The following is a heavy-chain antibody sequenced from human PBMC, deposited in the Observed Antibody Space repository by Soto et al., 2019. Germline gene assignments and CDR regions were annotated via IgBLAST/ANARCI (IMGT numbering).Heavy chain of an antibody. CDR3: GRVPLDGNYANGVDV. Sequence: GSLRLSCAASGFNFNTYWMYWVRQTPGKGLEWVANIDTDGSRKNYVDSVKGRFIISRDNAKNSLFLQVNSLRADDTAVYYCGRVPLDGNYANGVDVWGQGTTVTVSS. V-gene: IGHV3-7*03. CDR1: GFNFNTYW. J-gene: IGHJ6*02. CDR2: IDTDGSRK. D-gene: IGHD4-17*01.